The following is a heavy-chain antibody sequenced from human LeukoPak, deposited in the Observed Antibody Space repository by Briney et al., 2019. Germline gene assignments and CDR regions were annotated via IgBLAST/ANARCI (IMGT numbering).Heavy chain of an antibody. CDR2: ISYDGSNK. D-gene: IGHD3-10*01. V-gene: IGHV3-30*04. J-gene: IGHJ6*03. Sequence: GGSLRLSCAASGLTFSSYAMHWVRQAPGKGLEWVAVISYDGSNKYYADSVKGRFTISRDNSKNTLYLQMNSLRAEDTAVYYCYIGFGEKFNYYYMDVWGKGTTVTISS. CDR3: YIGFGEKFNYYYMDV. CDR1: GLTFSSYA.